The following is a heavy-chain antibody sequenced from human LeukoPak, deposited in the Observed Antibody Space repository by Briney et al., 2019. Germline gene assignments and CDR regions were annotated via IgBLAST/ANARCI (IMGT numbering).Heavy chain of an antibody. D-gene: IGHD2-2*01. CDR3: ARDQPQCSTVRCAFDI. CDR2: IIPIFGTA. V-gene: IGHV1-69*01. Sequence: SVKVSCKASGGTFSSYAISWVRQAPGQGLEWMGGIIPIFGTANYAQKFQGRVTITADESTSTAYMELSSLRSEGTAVYYCARDQPQCSTVRCAFDIWGQGTMVTVSS. J-gene: IGHJ3*02. CDR1: GGTFSSYA.